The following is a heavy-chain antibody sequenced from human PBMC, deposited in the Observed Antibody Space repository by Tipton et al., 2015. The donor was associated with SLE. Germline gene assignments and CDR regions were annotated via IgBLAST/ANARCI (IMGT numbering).Heavy chain of an antibody. Sequence: SLRLSCAASGFTFTRFAMHWVRQAPGRGLEYVSAITTDGRDTFYADSVKGRFTISRDNSKDTLYLHMASLTADDTAIYFCAGGGVGGYDYFDYWGQGALVTVSS. J-gene: IGHJ4*02. D-gene: IGHD5-12*01. CDR2: ITTDGRDT. CDR3: AGGGVGGYDYFDY. CDR1: GFTFTRFA. V-gene: IGHV3-64*02.